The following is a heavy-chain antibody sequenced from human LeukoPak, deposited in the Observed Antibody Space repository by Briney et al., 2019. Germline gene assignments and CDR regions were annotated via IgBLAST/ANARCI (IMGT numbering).Heavy chain of an antibody. CDR2: ISYDGSNK. V-gene: IGHV3-30*04. CDR1: GFIFSSYA. J-gene: IGHJ6*03. D-gene: IGHD5-12*01. CDR3: ARDRGPYSGYDIIHYYYYYYMDV. Sequence: PGGSLRLSCAASGFIFSSYAMHWVRQAPGKGLEWVAVISYDGSNKYYADSVKGRFTISRDNSKNTLYLQMNSLRAEDTAVYYCARDRGPYSGYDIIHYYYYYYMDVWGKGTTVTVSS.